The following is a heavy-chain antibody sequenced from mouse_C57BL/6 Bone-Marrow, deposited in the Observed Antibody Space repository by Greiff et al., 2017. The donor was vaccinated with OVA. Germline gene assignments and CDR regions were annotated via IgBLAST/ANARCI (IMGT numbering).Heavy chain of an antibody. CDR2: IWSGGST. D-gene: IGHD1-1*01. V-gene: IGHV2-2*01. Sequence: QVQLQQSGPGLVQPSQSLSITCPVSGFSLTSYGVHWVRQSPGKGLEWLGVIWSGGSTDYNAAFISRLSISKDNSKSQVFFKMNSLQADDTAIYYCARVPFYDYGSSGYFDVWGTGTTVTVSS. CDR3: ARVPFYDYGSSGYFDV. CDR1: GFSLTSYG. J-gene: IGHJ1*03.